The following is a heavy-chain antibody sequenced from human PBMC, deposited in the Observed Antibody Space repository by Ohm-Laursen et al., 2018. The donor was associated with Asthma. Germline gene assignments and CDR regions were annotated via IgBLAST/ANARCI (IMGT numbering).Heavy chain of an antibody. CDR1: GFTFRSYA. Sequence: SLRLSCSASGFTFRSYAMHWVRQAPGKGLEWVAAGGSYYDGGLKYYADSVNGRFTVSRDDSKNTLYLQMNSLRPDDTAVYYCARDVMEWYLPTFDFWGQGTLVTVSS. V-gene: IGHV3-30-3*01. J-gene: IGHJ4*02. CDR2: GGSYYDGGLK. D-gene: IGHD3-3*01. CDR3: ARDVMEWYLPTFDF.